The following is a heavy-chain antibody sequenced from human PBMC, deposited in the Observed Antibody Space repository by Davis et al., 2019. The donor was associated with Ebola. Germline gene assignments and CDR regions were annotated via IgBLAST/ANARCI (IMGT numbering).Heavy chain of an antibody. D-gene: IGHD2-15*01. V-gene: IGHV3-21*01. J-gene: IGHJ4*02. Sequence: PGGSLRLSCAASGFTFSSYSMNWVRQAPGKGLEWVSSISSSSSYIYYADSVKGRFTISRDNAKNSLYLQMNSLRAEDTAVYYCARGTYCSGASCLLDYWGQGTLVTVSS. CDR3: ARGTYCSGASCLLDY. CDR2: ISSSSSYI. CDR1: GFTFSSYS.